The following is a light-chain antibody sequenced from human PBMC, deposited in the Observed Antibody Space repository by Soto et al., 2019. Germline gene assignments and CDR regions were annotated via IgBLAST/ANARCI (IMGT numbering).Light chain of an antibody. CDR1: QSVYSSY. CDR2: GAS. CDR3: HQYATSLWT. J-gene: IGKJ1*01. V-gene: IGKV3-20*01. Sequence: EIVLTQSPGTLSLSPGERATLSCRASQSVYSSYLAWYQQKPGQAPRLLMYGASSRATGIPDRFSGSGSGTAFTLTISRLEPEDSAVYYCHQYATSLWTFGQGTKVESK.